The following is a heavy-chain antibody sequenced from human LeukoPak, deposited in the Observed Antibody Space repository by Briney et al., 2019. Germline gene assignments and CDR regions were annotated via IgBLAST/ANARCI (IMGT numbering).Heavy chain of an antibody. D-gene: IGHD3-22*01. Sequence: GGSLRLSCAASGFTFSSYGMHWVRQAPGKGLEWVAFIRYDGSKIHYADSVKGRFTISRDNSKNTLYLQMNSLRAEDTAVYYCARSDEGGREDYYDSSGSVFDPWGQGTLVTVSS. CDR1: GFTFSSYG. CDR3: ARSDEGGREDYYDSSGSVFDP. J-gene: IGHJ5*02. CDR2: IRYDGSKI. V-gene: IGHV3-30*02.